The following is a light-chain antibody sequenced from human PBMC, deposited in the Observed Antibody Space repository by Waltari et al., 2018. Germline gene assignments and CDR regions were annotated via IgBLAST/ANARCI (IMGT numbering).Light chain of an antibody. V-gene: IGKV1-5*03. J-gene: IGKJ2*01. Sequence: DIQMTQSPSTLYAFVGDRVTIPCRASQSINIWLAWYQQKSGKAPKLLIYEASILESGVPSRFSGSGSGTEFTLTISSLQAEDFATYYCQQYNSYSPYTFGQGTKLEMK. CDR1: QSINIW. CDR2: EAS. CDR3: QQYNSYSPYT.